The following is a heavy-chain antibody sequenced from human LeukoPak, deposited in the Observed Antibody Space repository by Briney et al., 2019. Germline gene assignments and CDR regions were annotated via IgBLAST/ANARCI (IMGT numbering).Heavy chain of an antibody. J-gene: IGHJ3*02. V-gene: IGHV4-59*08. D-gene: IGHD2-2*01. Sequence: PSETLSLTCTVSGGSISSYYGTWIRQPPGKGLESIGYIFYSGGSNYNPSLKSRVTISVDTSKNHFSLKLSSVTAADTAVYYCARLGSTFDIWGQGTMVTVSS. CDR3: ARLGSTFDI. CDR1: GGSISSYY. CDR2: IFYSGGS.